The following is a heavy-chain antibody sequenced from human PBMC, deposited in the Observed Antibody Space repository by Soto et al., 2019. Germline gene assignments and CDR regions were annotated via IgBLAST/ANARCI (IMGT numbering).Heavy chain of an antibody. CDR1: GYTFTTHG. Sequence: ASVKVSCKASGYTFTTHGISWVRQAPGQGLEWMGWISAYNNNTNYAQKFQGRVTMTADTSTSTAYMELRSLRSDDTAVYYCARGRTMVTTQRYFDLWGRGTRVTVSS. J-gene: IGHJ2*01. CDR3: ARGRTMVTTQRYFDL. CDR2: ISAYNNNT. V-gene: IGHV1-18*01. D-gene: IGHD4-17*01.